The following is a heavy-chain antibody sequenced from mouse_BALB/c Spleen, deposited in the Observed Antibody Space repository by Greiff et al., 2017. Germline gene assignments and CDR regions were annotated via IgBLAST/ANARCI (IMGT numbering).Heavy chain of an antibody. D-gene: IGHD1-2*01. CDR3: ARGSLLRLHAMDY. V-gene: IGHV1-14*01. CDR2: INPYNDGT. CDR1: GYTFTSYV. Sequence: EVQLQQSGPELVKPGASVKMSCKASGYTFTSYVMHWVKQKPGQGLEWIGYINPYNDGTKYNEKFKGKATLTSDKSSSTAHMELSSLTSEDSAVYYCARGSLLRLHAMDYWGQGTSVTVSS. J-gene: IGHJ4*01.